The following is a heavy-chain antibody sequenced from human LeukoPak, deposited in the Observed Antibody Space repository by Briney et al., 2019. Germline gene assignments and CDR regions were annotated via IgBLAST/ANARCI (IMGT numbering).Heavy chain of an antibody. Sequence: GGSLRLSRVGSGFTISNYWMHWVRQAPGTGLVWVSRIHPDGSITTYADSVKGRFTISRDNSKNTLYLQMNSLRAEDTAVYYCANPGLAPSNYYYGMDVWGQGTTVTVSS. V-gene: IGHV3-74*03. D-gene: IGHD6-19*01. CDR3: ANPGLAPSNYYYGMDV. CDR1: GFTISNYW. J-gene: IGHJ6*02. CDR2: IHPDGSIT.